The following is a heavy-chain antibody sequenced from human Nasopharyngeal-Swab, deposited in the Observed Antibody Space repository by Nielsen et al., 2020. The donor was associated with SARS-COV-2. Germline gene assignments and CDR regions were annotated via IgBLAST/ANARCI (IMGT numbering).Heavy chain of an antibody. CDR1: GFIFDDYA. CDR2: ISWNSGTT. J-gene: IGHJ3*02. D-gene: IGHD1-7*01. Sequence: SLKLSCVASGFIFDDYAMHWVRQAPGKGLDWVSSISWNSGTTDYGASVKGRFTISRDNAENSVYLQMNSLRPEDTAFYYCAKETGTVPVAFDIWGQGTVVTVSS. V-gene: IGHV3-9*01. CDR3: AKETGTVPVAFDI.